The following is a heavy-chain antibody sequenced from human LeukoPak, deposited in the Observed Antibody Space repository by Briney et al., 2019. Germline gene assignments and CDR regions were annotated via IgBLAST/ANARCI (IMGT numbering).Heavy chain of an antibody. CDR2: ISYDGSNK. CDR3: ARKTDSGGQGDY. J-gene: IGHJ4*02. CDR1: GFTFSSYA. D-gene: IGHD3-22*01. Sequence: GGSLXLSCAASGFTFSSYAMHWVRQAPGKGLEWVAVISYDGSNKYYADSVKGRFTISRDNSKNTLYLQMNNLRAEDTAVYYCARKTDSGGQGDYWGPGTLVTVSS. V-gene: IGHV3-30*04.